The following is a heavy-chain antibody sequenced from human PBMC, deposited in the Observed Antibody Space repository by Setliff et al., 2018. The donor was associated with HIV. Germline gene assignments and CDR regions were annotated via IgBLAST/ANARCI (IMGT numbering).Heavy chain of an antibody. CDR3: ARGGVRGYSYGEAFDI. Sequence: ASVKVSCKVSGYSVTELSIHWVRQAPGKGLEWMGSFDLEDGETIYAQKFHGRLTITADDSTRTVYMELNSLGSGDTAVYYCARGGVRGYSYGEAFDIWGQGTLVTVSS. D-gene: IGHD5-18*01. CDR2: FDLEDGET. V-gene: IGHV1-24*01. CDR1: GYSVTELS. J-gene: IGHJ3*02.